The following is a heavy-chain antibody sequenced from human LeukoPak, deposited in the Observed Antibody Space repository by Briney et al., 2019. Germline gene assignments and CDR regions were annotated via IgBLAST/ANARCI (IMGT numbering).Heavy chain of an antibody. D-gene: IGHD2-2*01. CDR2: INTNTGNP. J-gene: IGHJ4*02. CDR3: ARDSVVVPAAPGGYFDY. Sequence: ASVKVSCKASGYTFTSYAMNWVRQAPGQGLEWMGWINTNTGNPTYAQGFTGRFVFSLDTSVSTAYLQISSLKAEDTAVYYCARDSVVVPAAPGGYFDYWGQGTLVTVSS. CDR1: GYTFTSYA. V-gene: IGHV7-4-1*02.